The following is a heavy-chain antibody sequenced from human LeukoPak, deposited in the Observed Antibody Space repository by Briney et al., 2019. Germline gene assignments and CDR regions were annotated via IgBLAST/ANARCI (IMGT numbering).Heavy chain of an antibody. CDR3: AKEQSSSGFFDY. CDR1: GFTFSSYS. J-gene: IGHJ4*02. V-gene: IGHV3-21*04. Sequence: GGSLRLSCAASGFTFSSYSMNWVRQAPGKGLEWVSSISSSSSYIYYADSVKGRFTISRDNAKNSLYLQMNSLRAEDTAVYYCAKEQSSSGFFDYWGQGTLVTVSS. D-gene: IGHD6-6*01. CDR2: ISSSSSYI.